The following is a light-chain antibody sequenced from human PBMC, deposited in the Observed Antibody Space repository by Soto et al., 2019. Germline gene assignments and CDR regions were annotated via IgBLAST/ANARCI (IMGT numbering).Light chain of an antibody. J-gene: IGKJ5*01. V-gene: IGKV3-11*01. CDR2: DAS. CDR1: RTVGSY. CDR3: QQRSNLHPIT. Sequence: EVGGNQSPATVSLSIGDRATXSCRASRTVGSYLAWYQQKPAQPPTLLIYDASNSATSIPPNFSCGRSGADFNLTISSIGPEDFAVYYCQQRSNLHPITFGQGTLLEIK.